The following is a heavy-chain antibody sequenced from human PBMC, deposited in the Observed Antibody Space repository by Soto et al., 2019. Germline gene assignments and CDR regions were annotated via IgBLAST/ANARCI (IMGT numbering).Heavy chain of an antibody. J-gene: IGHJ4*02. CDR1: GFTFSTSG. D-gene: IGHD2-2*01. Sequence: EVQLLESGGGVVQPGGSLRLSCAASGFTFSTSGMLWVRQPPGEGLEWVSAIGPNPANTKYTDSVKGRFTISRDNSKNTVFLQMSSLRAEDTALYYCATARHCSSDACPAAEWGQGTLITVSS. CDR3: ATARHCSSDACPAAE. V-gene: IGHV3-23*01. CDR2: IGPNPANT.